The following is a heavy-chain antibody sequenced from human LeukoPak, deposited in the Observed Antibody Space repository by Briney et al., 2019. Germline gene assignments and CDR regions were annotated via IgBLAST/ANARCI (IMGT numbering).Heavy chain of an antibody. D-gene: IGHD6-19*01. Sequence: GGSLRLSCAASGFTFSTYAISWVRQAPGKGLEWVSGISGSGGRTYYADSVKGRFTLFRDNSKNTLHLQMNSLRAEDTAIYYCARAPSYSSGRFDVWGQGTMVTVSS. J-gene: IGHJ3*01. CDR2: ISGSGGRT. CDR1: GFTFSTYA. CDR3: ARAPSYSSGRFDV. V-gene: IGHV3-23*01.